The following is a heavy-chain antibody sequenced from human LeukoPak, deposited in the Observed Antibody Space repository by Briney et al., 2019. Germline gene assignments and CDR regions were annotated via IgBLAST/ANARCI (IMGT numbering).Heavy chain of an antibody. Sequence: SVKVSCKASGYTFTAYYMHWVRQAPGQGLEWMGWINPKRGGTKYAQKFQGGVTMTRDTSISTAYMELSRLRSDDTAVYYCARVGRTALGEPFDYWGQGTLVTVSS. D-gene: IGHD1-26*01. V-gene: IGHV1-2*02. CDR1: GYTFTAYY. CDR2: INPKRGGT. CDR3: ARVGRTALGEPFDY. J-gene: IGHJ4*02.